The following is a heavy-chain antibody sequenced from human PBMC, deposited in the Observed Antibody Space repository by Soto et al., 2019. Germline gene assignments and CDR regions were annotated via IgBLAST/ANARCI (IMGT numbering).Heavy chain of an antibody. CDR2: IYSGGSN. CDR1: GGSISSFY. V-gene: IGHV4-4*07. J-gene: IGHJ4*01. D-gene: IGHD6-13*01. Sequence: AETRSVTCTVSGGSISSFYWSWIRQPAGKGLEWIGRIYSGGSNNYNPSLKSRVTMSVDTSKNQFSLRLSSVTAADTAMYYCARGSSRLEYWGHGTLVLVSP. CDR3: ARGSSRLEY.